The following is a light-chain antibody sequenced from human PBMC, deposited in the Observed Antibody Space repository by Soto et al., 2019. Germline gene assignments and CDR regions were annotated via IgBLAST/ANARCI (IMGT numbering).Light chain of an antibody. Sequence: EIVMTQSPATLSVSPGERVTLSCRASQSVSSNLAWYHQKPGQAPRLLIYGASTRATGIPARFSGSGSGTEFTLTINSLQSEDFAVYYCQQYNNWPRTFGQGTTGDIK. V-gene: IGKV3-15*01. CDR3: QQYNNWPRT. CDR2: GAS. CDR1: QSVSSN. J-gene: IGKJ1*01.